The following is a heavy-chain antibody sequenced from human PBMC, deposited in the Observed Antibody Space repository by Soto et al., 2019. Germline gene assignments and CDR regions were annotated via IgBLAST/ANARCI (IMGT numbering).Heavy chain of an antibody. J-gene: IGHJ4*02. CDR2: IYYSGST. V-gene: IGHV4-30-4*01. Sequence: SETLSLTCTVSGGSISSGDYYWIWIRQPPGKVLEWIGYIYYSGSTYYNPSLKSRVTISVDTSKNQFSLKLSSVTAADTAVYYCARADAIFGVVIPHFDYWGQGTLVTVSS. D-gene: IGHD3-3*01. CDR1: GGSISSGDYY. CDR3: ARADAIFGVVIPHFDY.